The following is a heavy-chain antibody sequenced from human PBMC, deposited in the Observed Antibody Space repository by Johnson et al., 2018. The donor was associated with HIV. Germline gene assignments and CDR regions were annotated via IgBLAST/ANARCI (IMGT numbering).Heavy chain of an antibody. CDR3: ARGGGCGVDCYSGYDSFDI. D-gene: IGHD2-21*01. V-gene: IGHV3-30*14. Sequence: VQMVESGGGVVQPGRFLRLFCAASGFTFSGYPMHWVSQAPGKGLEWVAVISSDGTNKYEADSVKGRFTISRDNSWNTLSLEMKCRSAEDTAVCYCARGGGCGVDCYSGYDSFDIWGQGTKLTGSS. CDR1: GFTFSGYP. CDR2: ISSDGTNK. J-gene: IGHJ3*02.